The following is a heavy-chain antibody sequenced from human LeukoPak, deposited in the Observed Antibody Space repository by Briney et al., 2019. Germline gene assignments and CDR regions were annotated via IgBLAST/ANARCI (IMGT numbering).Heavy chain of an antibody. CDR2: IRQDASER. D-gene: IGHD2-15*01. CDR1: GFTFRSHG. Sequence: GSLRLSCVASGFTFRSHGMNWVRQTPGKGLEWVANIRQDASERYYVDSVKGRFTISRDNAKNSLYVQVNSLRAEETAVYHCARPYCTSVSCYSPPDCWGQGTLVTASS. CDR3: ARPYCTSVSCYSPPDC. V-gene: IGHV3-7*01. J-gene: IGHJ4*02.